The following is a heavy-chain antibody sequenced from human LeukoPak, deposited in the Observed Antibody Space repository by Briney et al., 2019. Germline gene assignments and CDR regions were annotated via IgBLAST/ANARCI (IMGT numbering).Heavy chain of an antibody. CDR3: ARAGGLELQYYYYYMDV. J-gene: IGHJ6*03. V-gene: IGHV1-8*03. CDR1: GYTFTSYD. D-gene: IGHD1-7*01. CDR2: MNPNSGNT. Sequence: ASVKVSCKASGYTFTSYDINWVRQATGQGLEWMGWMNPNSGNTGYAQKFQGRVTIIRNTSISTAYMELSSLRSEDTAVYYCARAGGLELQYYYYYMDVWGKGTTVTVSS.